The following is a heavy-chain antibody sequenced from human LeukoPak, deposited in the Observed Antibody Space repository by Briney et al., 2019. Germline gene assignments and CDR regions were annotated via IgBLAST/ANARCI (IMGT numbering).Heavy chain of an antibody. D-gene: IGHD2-2*01. V-gene: IGHV1-2*02. CDR3: VREDFVVIPAAMRGDY. Sequence: ASVKVSCKASGYTFTGIYIHWVRQAPGQGLEWMGWINPDRGGTNYAQKFQGRVTLTRDTSINTAYMELSGLTSDDTAMYYCVREDFVVIPAAMRGDYWGQGTLVIVSS. CDR2: INPDRGGT. CDR1: GYTFTGIY. J-gene: IGHJ4*02.